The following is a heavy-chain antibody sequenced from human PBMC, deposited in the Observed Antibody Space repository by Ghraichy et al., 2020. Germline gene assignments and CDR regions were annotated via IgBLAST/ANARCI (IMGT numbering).Heavy chain of an antibody. V-gene: IGHV3-74*01. CDR2: IKADGSST. CDR1: GFTLSNYW. Sequence: GSLNISCAASGFTLSNYWMFWVRQGPGKGLVWVLGIKADGSSTNYADSARGRFTVSRDSAKNTLYLQMNSLRADDTAVYYCARGKDGGHDYWGQGTLVTVSS. CDR3: ARGKDGGHDY. D-gene: IGHD4-23*01. J-gene: IGHJ4*02.